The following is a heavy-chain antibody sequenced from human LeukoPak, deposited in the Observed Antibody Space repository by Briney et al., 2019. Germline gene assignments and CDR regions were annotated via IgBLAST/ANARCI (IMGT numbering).Heavy chain of an antibody. V-gene: IGHV1-69*13. CDR1: GGTFSSYA. D-gene: IGHD3-9*01. CDR3: ARGRRHFDWNLWGY. CDR2: IIPIFGTA. Sequence: GASVKVSCKASGGTFSSYAISWVRQAPGQGLEWMGGIIPIFGTANYAQKFQGRVTITADESTSTAYMELSSLRSEDTAVYYCARGRRHFDWNLWGYWGQGTLVTVSS. J-gene: IGHJ4*02.